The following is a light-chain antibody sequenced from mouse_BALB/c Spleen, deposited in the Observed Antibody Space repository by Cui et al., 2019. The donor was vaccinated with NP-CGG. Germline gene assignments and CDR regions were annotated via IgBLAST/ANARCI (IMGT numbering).Light chain of an antibody. CDR3: ALWYSNHWV. J-gene: IGLJ1*01. V-gene: IGLV1*01. CDR2: GTN. Sequence: QAVVTQEPGLTTSPGETVTFTCRSSTGAVTTSNYANWVQEKPDHLFTGLIGGTNNRAPGVPARFSGSLIGDKAALTITGAQTEDEAIYFCALWYSNHWVFGGGTKLTVL. CDR1: TGAVTTSNY.